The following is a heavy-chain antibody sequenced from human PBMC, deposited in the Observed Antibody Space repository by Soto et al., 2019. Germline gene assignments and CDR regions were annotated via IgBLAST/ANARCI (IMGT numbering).Heavy chain of an antibody. J-gene: IGHJ4*02. Sequence: GGSLRLSCAASGFTFSSYAMTWVRQAPGKGLEWVSSISVDGSSYYADSVKGRFTISTDNSKNTLYLQMNSPRAEDTAIYYCAKNYFCDNWGQGTLVTVSS. CDR1: GFTFSSYA. CDR3: AKNYFCDN. CDR2: ISVDGSS. V-gene: IGHV3-23*01.